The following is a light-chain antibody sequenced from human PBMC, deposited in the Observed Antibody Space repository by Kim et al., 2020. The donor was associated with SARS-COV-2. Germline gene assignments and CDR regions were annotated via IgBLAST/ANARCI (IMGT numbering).Light chain of an antibody. J-gene: IGLJ2*01. Sequence: QSALTQPASVSGSPGQSITISCTGTSSDVGGYNYVSWYQQHPGKAPKLMIYDVSNRPLGVSNRFSGSKSGNTASLTISGLQAEDEADYYCSSYTSSSTDVVFGGGTQLTVL. CDR3: SSYTSSSTDVV. V-gene: IGLV2-14*03. CDR1: SSDVGGYNY. CDR2: DVS.